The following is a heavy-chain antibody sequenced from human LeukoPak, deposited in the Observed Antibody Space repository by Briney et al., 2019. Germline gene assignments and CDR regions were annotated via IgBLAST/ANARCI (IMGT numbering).Heavy chain of an antibody. D-gene: IGHD3-10*01. CDR3: ARIASYDSGSYYRYLDY. J-gene: IGHJ4*02. V-gene: IGHV3-33*01. CDR2: IWYDGSNK. CDR1: GFTFSSYG. Sequence: GGSLRLSCAASGFTFSSYGMHWVRQAPGKGLEWVAVIWYDGSNKYYADSVKGRFTISRDNSKNTLYLQMNSLRAEDTAVYYCARIASYDSGSYYRYLDYWGQGTLVTVSP.